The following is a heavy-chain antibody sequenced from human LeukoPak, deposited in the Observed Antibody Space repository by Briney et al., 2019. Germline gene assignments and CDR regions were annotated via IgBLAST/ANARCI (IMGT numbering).Heavy chain of an antibody. V-gene: IGHV3-15*01. CDR2: IKTKSDGGTA. D-gene: IGHD6-13*01. J-gene: IGHJ6*02. Sequence: GGSLRLSCAASGFTVSSNYMSWVRQAPGKGLEWVGRIKTKSDGGTADYAAPVKGRFTISRDDSKSTLYLQMNSLKTDDTAVYYCTSYSDVHVWGQGTTVTVSS. CDR3: TSYSDVHV. CDR1: GFTVSSNY.